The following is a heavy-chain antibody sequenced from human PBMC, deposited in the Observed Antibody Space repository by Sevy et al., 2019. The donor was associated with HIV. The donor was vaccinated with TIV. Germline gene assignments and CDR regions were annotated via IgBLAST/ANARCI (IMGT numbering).Heavy chain of an antibody. J-gene: IGHJ5*02. CDR3: ARTPSSYDSSGRYYPWFDP. CDR1: GYSISSGYY. D-gene: IGHD3-22*01. V-gene: IGHV4-38-2*01. Sequence: SETLSLTCAVSGYSISSGYYWGWIRQPPGKGLEWIGSIFRSGSTYYNPSLKSRVTISVDTSKNQFSLKLSSVTAADTAVYFCARTPSSYDSSGRYYPWFDPWGQGTLVTVSS. CDR2: IFRSGST.